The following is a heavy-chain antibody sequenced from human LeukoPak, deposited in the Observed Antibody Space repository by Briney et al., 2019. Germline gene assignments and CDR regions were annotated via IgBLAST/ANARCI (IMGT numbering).Heavy chain of an antibody. CDR2: ISAYNGNT. D-gene: IGHD6-13*01. V-gene: IGHV1-18*01. CDR1: GYTFTSYG. Sequence: ASVKVSCKASGYTFTSYGISWVRQAPGQGLEWMGWISAYNGNTNYAQKLQGRVTMTTDTSTSTAYMELRSLRSDDTAVYYCARDSRAIAAAGLSWSDPWGQGTLVTVSS. J-gene: IGHJ5*02. CDR3: ARDSRAIAAAGLSWSDP.